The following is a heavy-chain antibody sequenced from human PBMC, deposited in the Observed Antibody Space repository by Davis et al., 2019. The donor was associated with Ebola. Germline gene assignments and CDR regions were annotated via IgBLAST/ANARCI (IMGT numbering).Heavy chain of an antibody. CDR1: GFTFSRHS. Sequence: GESLKISCGASGFTFSRHSMNWVRQAPGKGLEWIAFISSGGHDTYYADSVRGRFTISRDNAKNLLYLQLNSLRDEDTALYYCAKEAEDGSGNWFFDFRGRGALVTVSS. CDR3: AKEAEDGSGNWFFDF. CDR2: ISSGGHDT. J-gene: IGHJ2*01. V-gene: IGHV3-48*02. D-gene: IGHD5-24*01.